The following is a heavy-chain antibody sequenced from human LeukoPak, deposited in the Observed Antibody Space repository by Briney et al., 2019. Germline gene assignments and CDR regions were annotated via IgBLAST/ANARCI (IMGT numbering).Heavy chain of an antibody. CDR2: INPNSGGT. V-gene: IGHV1-2*02. CDR1: GYTFIGYY. Sequence: ASVKVSCKASGYTFIGYYIHWARQAPGQGLEWMGWINPNSGGTNYAQKFQGRVTMTRDTSISTAYMELSRLTSDDTAFYYCARVKNYYDSSGYLYYFDYWGQGTLVTVSS. J-gene: IGHJ4*02. D-gene: IGHD3-22*01. CDR3: ARVKNYYDSSGYLYYFDY.